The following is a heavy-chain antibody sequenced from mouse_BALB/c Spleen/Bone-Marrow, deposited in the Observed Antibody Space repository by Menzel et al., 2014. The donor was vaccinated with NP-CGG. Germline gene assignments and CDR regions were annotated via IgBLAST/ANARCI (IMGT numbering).Heavy chain of an antibody. CDR3: TRAEGNGSGCFAY. CDR1: GYTFTSYW. CDR2: IYPSDSYT. D-gene: IGHD2-2*01. V-gene: IGHV1-69*02. J-gene: IGHJ3*01. Sequence: VQLQQSGAELVRPGASVKLSCKASGYTFTSYWINWVKQRPGQGLEWIGIIYPSDSYTNYNQKFKDKATLTVDKSSSTTYMQLSSPTSDDSTVYCCTRAEGNGSGCFAYWGQGTQVTVAA.